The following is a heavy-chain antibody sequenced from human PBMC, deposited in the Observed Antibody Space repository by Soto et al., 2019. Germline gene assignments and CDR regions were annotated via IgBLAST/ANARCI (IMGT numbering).Heavy chain of an antibody. D-gene: IGHD2-15*01. CDR3: AREYGGGVSCCGVDY. Sequence: QVQLVQSGAEVKKPGASVKVSCEGSGDTFTTYGISWVRQAPGQGLEWMGWISGYNGNTNYAQKFQGRVTMTTDTSTNTAYMELRSLTSDDTAVYYCAREYGGGVSCCGVDYWGQGPLVAVSS. J-gene: IGHJ4*02. V-gene: IGHV1-18*01. CDR2: ISGYNGNT. CDR1: GDTFTTYG.